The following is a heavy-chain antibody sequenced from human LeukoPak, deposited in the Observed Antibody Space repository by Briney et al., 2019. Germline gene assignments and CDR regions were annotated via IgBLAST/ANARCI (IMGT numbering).Heavy chain of an antibody. J-gene: IGHJ6*04. Sequence: AGGSLRLSCAASGFTFSSYWMSWVRQAPGKGLEWVSYISSSGSTIYYADSVKGRFTISRDNAKNSLYLQMNSLRAEDTAVYYCARFRLKGMVRGQDVWGKGTTVTVSS. CDR3: ARFRLKGMVRGQDV. V-gene: IGHV3-48*04. CDR2: ISSSGSTI. D-gene: IGHD3-10*01. CDR1: GFTFSSYW.